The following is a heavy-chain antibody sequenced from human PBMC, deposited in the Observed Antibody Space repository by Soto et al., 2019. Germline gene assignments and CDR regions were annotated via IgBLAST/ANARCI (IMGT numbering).Heavy chain of an antibody. CDR1: GFTFSSYG. CDR2: IWYDGSNK. J-gene: IGHJ6*03. Sequence: GGSLRLSCAASGFTFSSYGMHWVRQAPGKGLEWVAVIWYDGSNKYYADSVKGRFTISRDNSKNTLYLQMNSLRAEDTAVYYCARSPLKYCTNGVCTGNYYYYMDVWGKGTTVTVSS. V-gene: IGHV3-33*01. D-gene: IGHD2-8*01. CDR3: ARSPLKYCTNGVCTGNYYYYMDV.